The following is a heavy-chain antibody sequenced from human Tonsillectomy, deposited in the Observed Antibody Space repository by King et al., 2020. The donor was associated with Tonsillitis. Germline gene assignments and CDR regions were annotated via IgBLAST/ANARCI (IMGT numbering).Heavy chain of an antibody. CDR2: IYYSGST. CDR1: GGSISSGGYY. J-gene: IGHJ4*02. D-gene: IGHD3-16*02. V-gene: IGHV4-31*03. CDR3: ASLSSNSINFDY. Sequence: QLQESGPGLVKPSQTLSLTCTVSGGSISSGGYYWSWIRQHPGKGLEWIGYIYYSGSTYYNPSLKSRVTISVDSSKNQFSLKLSSVTAADTAVYYCASLSSNSINFDYWGQGTLVTVSS.